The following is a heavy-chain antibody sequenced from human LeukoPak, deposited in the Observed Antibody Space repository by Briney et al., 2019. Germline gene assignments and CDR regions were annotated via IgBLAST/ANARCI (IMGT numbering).Heavy chain of an antibody. J-gene: IGHJ5*02. CDR1: GGSISSSSYY. D-gene: IGHD3-22*01. V-gene: IGHV4-39*01. CDR3: ARVYYDSSGLLSYWFDP. CDR2: IYYSGST. Sequence: PSETLSLTCTVSGGSISSSSYYWGWIRQPPGKGLEWIGSIYYSGSTYYNPSLKSRVTISVDTSKNQFSLKLSSVTAADTAVYYCARVYYDSSGLLSYWFDPWGQGTLITVSP.